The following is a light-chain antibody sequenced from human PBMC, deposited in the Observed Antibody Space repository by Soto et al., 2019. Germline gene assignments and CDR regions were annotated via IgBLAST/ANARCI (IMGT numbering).Light chain of an antibody. CDR1: SSNIGAGFD. J-gene: IGLJ3*02. CDR2: GNT. V-gene: IGLV1-40*01. Sequence: QSVLTQPPSVSGAPGQRVTISCTGSSSNIGAGFDVHWYQQLPGTAPKLLIYGNTNRPSGVPDRFSGSKSGTSASLAITGLQADDEADYYCQSYDTSLSGSWVFGGGTKLTVL. CDR3: QSYDTSLSGSWV.